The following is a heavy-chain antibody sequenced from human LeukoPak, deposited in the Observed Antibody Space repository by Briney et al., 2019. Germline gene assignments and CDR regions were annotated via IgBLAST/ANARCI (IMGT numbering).Heavy chain of an antibody. V-gene: IGHV3-20*04. Sequence: GGSLRLSCAASGFTFDDYGMSWVRQAPGKGLEWVSGINWNGGSTGYADSVKGRFTISRDNAKNSLYLQMNSLRAEDTALYYCARGNSKIDWNKAAAFDIWGQGTMVTVSS. D-gene: IGHD1/OR15-1a*01. CDR2: INWNGGST. J-gene: IGHJ3*02. CDR3: ARGNSKIDWNKAAAFDI. CDR1: GFTFDDYG.